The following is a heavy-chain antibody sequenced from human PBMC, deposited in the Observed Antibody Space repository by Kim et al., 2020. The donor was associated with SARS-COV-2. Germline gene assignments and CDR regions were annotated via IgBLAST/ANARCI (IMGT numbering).Heavy chain of an antibody. V-gene: IGHV3-23*01. CDR1: GFTFRKYA. Sequence: GGSLRLSCAGSGFTFRKYAMFWVRQAPGKGLEWVSSISVSDDSTNYADSVKGRFTISRDNSKNTLYLEMDSLRAEDTAVYYCASLVSRTVVTDYWGQGTLVTVSS. CDR2: ISVSDDST. CDR3: ASLVSRTVVTDY. D-gene: IGHD2-21*02. J-gene: IGHJ4*02.